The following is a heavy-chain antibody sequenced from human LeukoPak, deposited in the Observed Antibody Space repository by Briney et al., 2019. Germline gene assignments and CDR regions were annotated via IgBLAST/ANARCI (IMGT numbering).Heavy chain of an antibody. D-gene: IGHD3-22*01. CDR1: GGSFSGYY. Sequence: PSETLSLTCAVYGGSFSGYYWSWIRRPPGEGLEWIGEINHGGSTNYNPSLKGRVTISVDTSKNQFSLKLSSVTAADTAVYYCARAYDSSGYYYFDYWGQGTLVTVSS. V-gene: IGHV4-34*01. CDR2: INHGGST. CDR3: ARAYDSSGYYYFDY. J-gene: IGHJ4*02.